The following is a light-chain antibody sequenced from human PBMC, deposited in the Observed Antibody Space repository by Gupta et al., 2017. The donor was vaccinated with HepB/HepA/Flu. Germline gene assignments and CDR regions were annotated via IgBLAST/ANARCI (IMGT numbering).Light chain of an antibody. Sequence: QSALTQPPSASGSPGQSVTISCTGTTSDVGGYNYVSWYQHHPVKAPKLMIFEVYHRLSGVPDRFSGSKSGNTASLTVSGLQAEDEADYYCSSYAGSDNLVFGGGTKLTVL. CDR1: TSDVGGYNY. V-gene: IGLV2-8*01. CDR2: EVY. J-gene: IGLJ2*01. CDR3: SSYAGSDNLV.